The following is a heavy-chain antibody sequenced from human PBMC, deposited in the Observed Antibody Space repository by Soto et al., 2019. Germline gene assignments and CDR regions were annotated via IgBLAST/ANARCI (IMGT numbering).Heavy chain of an antibody. CDR3: ARDGDGIVATINIFDY. V-gene: IGHV3-7*04. Sequence: GGSLRLSCVASGFTISRYWMTWVRQAPGKGLEWVANIKQDGTEKFYVDSVKGRSTISRDNAKNSLYLQMNSLRAEDTAVYYCARDGDGIVATINIFDYWGQGTLVTVSS. D-gene: IGHD5-12*01. J-gene: IGHJ4*02. CDR2: IKQDGTEK. CDR1: GFTISRYW.